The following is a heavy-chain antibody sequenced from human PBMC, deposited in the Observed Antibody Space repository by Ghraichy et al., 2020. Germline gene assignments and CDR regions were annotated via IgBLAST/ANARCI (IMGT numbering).Heavy chain of an antibody. V-gene: IGHV4-34*01. J-gene: IGHJ4*02. Sequence: ESLNISCAVYGGSFSGYYWSWIRQPPGKGLEWIGEINHSGSTNYNPSLKSRVTISVDTSKNQFSLKLSSVTAADTAVYYCARGRRSSGWYVDYWGQGTLVTVSS. D-gene: IGHD6-19*01. CDR1: GGSFSGYY. CDR3: ARGRRSSGWYVDY. CDR2: INHSGST.